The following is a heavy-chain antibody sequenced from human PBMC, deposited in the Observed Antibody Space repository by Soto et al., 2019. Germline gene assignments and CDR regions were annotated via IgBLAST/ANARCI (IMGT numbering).Heavy chain of an antibody. D-gene: IGHD1-26*01. J-gene: IGHJ4*02. CDR1: GFTFSSYS. CDR3: ARPSVPGGSYSFNY. CDR2: ISSSGSTI. Sequence: GGSLRLSCAASGFTFSSYSMHWVRQAPGKGLEWVSYISSSGSTIYYADSVKGRFTISRDDAKNSLYLQMNSLRDEDTAVYYCARPSVPGGSYSFNYWGQGTLVPASS. V-gene: IGHV3-48*02.